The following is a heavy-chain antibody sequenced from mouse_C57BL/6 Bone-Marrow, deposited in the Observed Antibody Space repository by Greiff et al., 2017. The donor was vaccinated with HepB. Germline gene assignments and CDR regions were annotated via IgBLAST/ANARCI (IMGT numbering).Heavy chain of an antibody. CDR3: ARGGGSSRDYAMEY. J-gene: IGHJ4*01. CDR2: IDPSDSYT. V-gene: IGHV1-69*01. D-gene: IGHD1-1*01. CDR1: GYTFTSYW. Sequence: VQLQQPGAELVMPGASVKLSCKASGYTFTSYWMHWVKQRPGQGLEWIGEIDPSDSYTNYNQKFKGKSTLTVDKSSSTAYMQLSSLTSEDSAVYYCARGGGSSRDYAMEYWGQGTSVTVSS.